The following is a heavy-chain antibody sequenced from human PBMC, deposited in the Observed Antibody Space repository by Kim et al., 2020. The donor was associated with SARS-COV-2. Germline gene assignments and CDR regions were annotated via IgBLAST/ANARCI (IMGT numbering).Heavy chain of an antibody. Sequence: GGSLRLSCAASGFTFSNYWMHWVRQAPGKGLVWVSRINSDGTSTSYADSVKGRFTISRDNAKNTLYLQMNSLRAEDTAVYDCARDNSPFYYDPWGMDVWGQGTTVTVSS. J-gene: IGHJ6*02. CDR2: INSDGTST. CDR3: ARDNSPFYYDPWGMDV. D-gene: IGHD3-16*01. CDR1: GFTFSNYW. V-gene: IGHV3-74*01.